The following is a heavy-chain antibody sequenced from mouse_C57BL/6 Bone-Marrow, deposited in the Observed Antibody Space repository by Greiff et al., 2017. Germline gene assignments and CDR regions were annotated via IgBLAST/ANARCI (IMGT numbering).Heavy chain of an antibody. CDR2: IYPGGGYP. Sequence: VQLQQSGAELVRPGTSVKMSCKASGYTFTNYWIGWAKQRPGHGLEWIGDIYPGGGYPNYNEKFKGKATLTADKSSSTAYMQFSSLTSEDSAIYYCERERDAFSYFDYWGQGTTLTVSS. V-gene: IGHV1-63*01. CDR3: ERERDAFSYFDY. J-gene: IGHJ2*01. CDR1: GYTFTNYW.